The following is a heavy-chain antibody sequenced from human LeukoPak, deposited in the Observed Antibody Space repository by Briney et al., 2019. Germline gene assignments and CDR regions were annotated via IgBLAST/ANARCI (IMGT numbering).Heavy chain of an antibody. D-gene: IGHD1/OR15-1a*01. J-gene: IGHJ4*02. Sequence: GGSLRLSCAASGITFSSYAMHWVRQAPGKGLEWVAVISYDGSNKYYADSVKGRFTISRDNSKNTLYLQMNRLRAEDTAVYHCAIDLEQLPADYWGQGTLVTVSS. V-gene: IGHV3-30*04. CDR1: GITFSSYA. CDR2: ISYDGSNK. CDR3: AIDLEQLPADY.